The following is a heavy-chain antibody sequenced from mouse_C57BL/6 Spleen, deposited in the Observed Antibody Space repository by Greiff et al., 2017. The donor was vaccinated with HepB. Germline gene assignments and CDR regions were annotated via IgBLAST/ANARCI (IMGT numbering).Heavy chain of an antibody. J-gene: IGHJ4*01. V-gene: IGHV2-9-1*01. CDR1: GLSLTSYA. D-gene: IGHD2-4*01. CDR3: ARMDYDGDYYAMDY. CDR2: IWTGGGT. Sequence: QVQLKESGPGLVAPSQSLSITCTVSGLSLTSYAISWVRQPPGKGLEWLGVIWTGGGTNYNSALKSRLSISKDNSKSQVFLKMNSLQTDDTARYYCARMDYDGDYYAMDYWGQGTSVTVSS.